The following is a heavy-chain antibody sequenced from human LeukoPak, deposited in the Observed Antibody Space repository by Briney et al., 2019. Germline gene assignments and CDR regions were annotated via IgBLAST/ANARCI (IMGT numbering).Heavy chain of an antibody. CDR1: GFSFDDYD. CDR2: INRNGGIR. J-gene: IGHJ4*02. Sequence: GGSLRLSCATSGFSFDDYDMSWVRQAPGKGLQWVSGINRNGGIRGYADSVKGRFTISRDNAKNSLYLQINSLRAEDTALYYCAKDMGYYGSGSYSGTDYWGQGTLVTVSS. D-gene: IGHD3-10*01. V-gene: IGHV3-20*04. CDR3: AKDMGYYGSGSYSGTDY.